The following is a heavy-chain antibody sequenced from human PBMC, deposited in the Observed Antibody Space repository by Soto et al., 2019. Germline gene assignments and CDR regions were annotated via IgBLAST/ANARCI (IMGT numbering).Heavy chain of an antibody. J-gene: IGHJ6*02. Sequence: GASVKVSCKASGGTFSSYAISWVRQAPGQGLEWMGGIIPIFGTANYAQKFQGRVTITADESTSTAYMELSSLRSEDTAVYYCARVYQLLSNRDYYYGMDVWGQGTTVTVSS. V-gene: IGHV1-69*13. D-gene: IGHD2-2*01. CDR1: GGTFSSYA. CDR2: IIPIFGTA. CDR3: ARVYQLLSNRDYYYGMDV.